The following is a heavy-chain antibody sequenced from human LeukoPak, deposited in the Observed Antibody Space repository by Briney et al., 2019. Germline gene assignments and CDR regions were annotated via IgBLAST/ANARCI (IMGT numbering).Heavy chain of an antibody. Sequence: GGSLRLSCAASGFTFSNAWMSWVRQAPGKGLEWVGRIISKADGGTTNSAAPVKGRFTISRDDSKKTLYLQMNSLKTEDTAVYYCTVEGYDSSGYYSGSHAFDIWGQGTMVTVSS. D-gene: IGHD3-22*01. CDR1: GFTFSNAW. J-gene: IGHJ3*02. CDR3: TVEGYDSSGYYSGSHAFDI. CDR2: IISKADGGTT. V-gene: IGHV3-15*01.